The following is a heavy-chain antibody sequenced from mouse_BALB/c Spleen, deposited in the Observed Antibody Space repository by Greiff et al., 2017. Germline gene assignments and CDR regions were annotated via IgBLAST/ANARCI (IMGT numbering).Heavy chain of an antibody. D-gene: IGHD2-10*02. CDR3: ARTYGNYPYAMDY. Sequence: DVKLVESGGGLVQPGGSRKLSCAASGFTFSSFGMHWVRQAPEKGLEWVAYISSGSSTIYYADTVKGRFTISRDNPKNTLFLQMTSLRSEDTAMYYCARTYGNYPYAMDYWGQGTSVTVSS. J-gene: IGHJ4*01. CDR1: GFTFSSFG. V-gene: IGHV5-17*02. CDR2: ISSGSSTI.